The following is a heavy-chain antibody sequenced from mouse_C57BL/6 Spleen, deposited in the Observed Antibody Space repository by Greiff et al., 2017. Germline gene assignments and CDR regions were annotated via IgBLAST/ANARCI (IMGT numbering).Heavy chain of an antibody. CDR2: IDPNSGGT. V-gene: IGHV1-72*01. D-gene: IGHD2-5*01. J-gene: IGHJ1*03. CDR3: ARRDYSNHWYFDV. CDR1: GYTFTSYW. Sequence: QVQLKQPGAELVKPGASVKLSCKASGYTFTSYWMHWVKQRPGRGLEWIGRIDPNSGGTKYNEKFKSKATLTVDKPSSTAYMQLSSLTSEDSAVYYCARRDYSNHWYFDVWGTGTTVTVSS.